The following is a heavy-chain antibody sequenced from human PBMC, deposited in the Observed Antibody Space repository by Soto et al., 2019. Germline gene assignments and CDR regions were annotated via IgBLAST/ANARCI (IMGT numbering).Heavy chain of an antibody. CDR3: ARGGRVPTTRSLFEY. J-gene: IGHJ4*02. CDR2: IYYNGAI. Sequence: QVQLQESGPGLVKPSQTLSLTCTVSRASINYGGYFWNWIRQRPGKGLEWIGSIYYNGAIYYNPSLQGRVAISGDMSKKQFFLNLSSVTVADTAVYYCARGGRVPTTRSLFEYWGQGTLVTVSS. CDR1: RASINYGGYF. V-gene: IGHV4-31*03. D-gene: IGHD2-15*01.